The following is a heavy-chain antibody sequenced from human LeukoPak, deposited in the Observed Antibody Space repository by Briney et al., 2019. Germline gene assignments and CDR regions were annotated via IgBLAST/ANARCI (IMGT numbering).Heavy chain of an antibody. D-gene: IGHD4-23*01. CDR3: ARGTPADY. CDR2: LNPSSGGS. V-gene: IGHV1-2*02. Sequence: ASVKVCFKASAYSFTVYYIHWVRQAPGQGLEWMGWLNPSSGGSHYAQKFQVRVTMTRDTSISTAYMELSRLTSDDTAVYYCARGTPADYCSQGTLLTVSS. J-gene: IGHJ4*02. CDR1: AYSFTVYY.